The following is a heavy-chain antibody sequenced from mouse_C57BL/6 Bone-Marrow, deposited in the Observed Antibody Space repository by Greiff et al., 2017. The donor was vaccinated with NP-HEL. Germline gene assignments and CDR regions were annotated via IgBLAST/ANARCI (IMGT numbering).Heavy chain of an antibody. CDR2: IYPGSGST. D-gene: IGHD1-1*01. V-gene: IGHV1-55*01. Sequence: QVQLKQPGAELVKPGASVKMSCKASGYTFTSYWITWVKQRPGQGLEWIGDIYPGSGSTNYNEKFKSKATLTVDTSSSTAYMQLSSLTSEDSAVYYCARPVVATRYFDVWGTGTTVTVSS. CDR3: ARPVVATRYFDV. CDR1: GYTFTSYW. J-gene: IGHJ1*03.